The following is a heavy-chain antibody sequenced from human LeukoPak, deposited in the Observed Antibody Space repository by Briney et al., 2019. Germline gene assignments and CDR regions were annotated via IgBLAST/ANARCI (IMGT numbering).Heavy chain of an antibody. CDR2: IYYSGST. Sequence: SETLSLTCTVSGGSISSYYWSWIRQPPGKGLEWIGYIYYSGSTNYNPPLKSRVTISVDTSKNQFSLKLSSVTAADTAVYYCARLTAAAIGWFDPWGQGTLVTVSS. V-gene: IGHV4-59*01. D-gene: IGHD6-13*01. CDR3: ARLTAAAIGWFDP. CDR1: GGSISSYY. J-gene: IGHJ5*02.